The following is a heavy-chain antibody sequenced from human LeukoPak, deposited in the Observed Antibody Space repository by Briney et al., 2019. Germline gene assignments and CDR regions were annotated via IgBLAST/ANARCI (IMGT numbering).Heavy chain of an antibody. Sequence: GGPLRLSGVASGFGISGIAMSWVRQAPAKGLEWVPITLPGFVEIHYADSVRGRFTVSRDDSTNTLFLEMNNLRADDTGTYYCVRDFCRGGNCPFPFFDSWGQGTVVTVSS. CDR1: GFGISGIA. CDR3: VRDFCRGGNCPFPFFDS. CDR2: TLPGFVEI. J-gene: IGHJ4*02. D-gene: IGHD3-3*01. V-gene: IGHV3-23*01.